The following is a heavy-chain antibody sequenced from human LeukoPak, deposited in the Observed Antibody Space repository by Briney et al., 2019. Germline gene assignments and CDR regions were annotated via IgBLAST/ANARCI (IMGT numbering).Heavy chain of an antibody. CDR1: GGSLGSYY. CDR3: ARDRYSSSWFDAFDI. Sequence: KPSENLSLTRTVPGGSLGSYYWSWIPQPPREGLEWIWYIYYSGSTNYNPSLKSRVTISVDTSKNQFSLNLNSVTAADTAVYYCARDRYSSSWFDAFDIWGQGTMVTVSS. CDR2: IYYSGST. V-gene: IGHV4-59*01. J-gene: IGHJ3*02. D-gene: IGHD6-13*01.